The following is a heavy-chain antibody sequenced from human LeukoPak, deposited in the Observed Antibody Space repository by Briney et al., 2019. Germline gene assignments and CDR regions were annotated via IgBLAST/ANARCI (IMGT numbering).Heavy chain of an antibody. CDR2: IYTSGTT. Sequence: SQTLSLTCTVSGGSISSDSYYWSWIRQPAGKGLEWMGHIYTSGTTSYNPSLKSRVTISVDTSKNQFSLKLSSVTAADTAVYYCARVQYSSTSCYACPYYYHYYMDVWGKGTTVTISS. V-gene: IGHV4-61*09. D-gene: IGHD2-2*01. CDR1: GGSISSDSYY. CDR3: ARVQYSSTSCYACPYYYHYYMDV. J-gene: IGHJ6*03.